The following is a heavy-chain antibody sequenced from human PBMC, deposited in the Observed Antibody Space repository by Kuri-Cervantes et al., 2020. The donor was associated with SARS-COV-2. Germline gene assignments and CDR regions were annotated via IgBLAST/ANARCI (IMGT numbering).Heavy chain of an antibody. J-gene: IGHJ3*02. CDR3: VRFRYYDTIRNASDI. Sequence: VSVKVSCKASGGTFSSYAIGWVRQAPGQGLEWVGWINSNTGGTKFAQKFQGRVTMTGDTSINTAYMELSRLRSDDTAVYYCVRFRYYDTIRNASDIWGQGTLVTVSS. D-gene: IGHD3-16*01. CDR1: GGTFSSYA. V-gene: IGHV1-2*02. CDR2: INSNTGGT.